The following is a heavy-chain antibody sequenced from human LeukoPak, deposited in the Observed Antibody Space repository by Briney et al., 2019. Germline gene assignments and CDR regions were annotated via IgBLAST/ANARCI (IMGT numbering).Heavy chain of an antibody. Sequence: PSETLSLTCTVSSGSISSYYWSWIRQPPGKGLEWLGYIYSSGTINFNPSLKGRLTMSVDTSKNQFSLKLSSVTAADTAVFYCARHDKGFDYWGQGTLVTVSA. V-gene: IGHV4-59*08. CDR3: ARHDKGFDY. CDR1: SGSISSYY. J-gene: IGHJ4*02. D-gene: IGHD3-22*01. CDR2: IYSSGTI.